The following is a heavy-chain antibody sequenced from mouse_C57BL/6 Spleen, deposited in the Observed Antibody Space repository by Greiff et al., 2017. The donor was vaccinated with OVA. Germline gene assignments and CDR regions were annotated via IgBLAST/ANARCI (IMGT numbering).Heavy chain of an antibody. CDR1: GYSITSDY. J-gene: IGHJ1*03. D-gene: IGHD2-1*01. CDR2: ISYSGST. V-gene: IGHV3-8*01. Sequence: EVMLVESGPGLAKPSQTLSLTCSVTGYSITSDYWNWIRKFPGNKLEYMGYISYSGSTYYNPSLKSRISITRDTSKNQYNLQLKSVTTEDTATYYCARIYYGNYGGFYWYFDVWGTGTTVTVSS. CDR3: ARIYYGNYGGFYWYFDV.